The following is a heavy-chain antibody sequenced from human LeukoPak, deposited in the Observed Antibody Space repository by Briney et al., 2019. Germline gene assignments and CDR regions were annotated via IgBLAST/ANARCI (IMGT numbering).Heavy chain of an antibody. J-gene: IGHJ4*02. Sequence: SETLSLTCTVSGGSISSSSYYWGWIRQPPGKGLEWIGSIYYSGSTNYNPSLKSRVTISVDTSKNQFSLKLTSVTAADTAVYYCARDDYYGNSGLDYWGQGTLVTVSS. CDR3: ARDDYYGNSGLDY. D-gene: IGHD3-22*01. V-gene: IGHV4-39*07. CDR1: GGSISSSSYY. CDR2: IYYSGST.